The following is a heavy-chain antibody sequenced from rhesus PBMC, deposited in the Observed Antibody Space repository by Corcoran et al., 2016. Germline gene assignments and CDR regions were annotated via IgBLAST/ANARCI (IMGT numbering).Heavy chain of an antibody. CDR2: IYGSGGST. Sequence: QVQLQESGPGLVKPSETLSLTCAVSGGSISSNYWSWIRQAPGKGLEWIGRIYGSGGSTDYNTPLKSRITISTDTSKTQFSLKMSSVTAADTAVYYWARIWTCYYNRFDVWGPGVLVTVSS. V-gene: IGHV4-160*01. J-gene: IGHJ5-1*01. CDR1: GGSISSNY. CDR3: ARIWTCYYNRFDV. D-gene: IGHD3-3*01.